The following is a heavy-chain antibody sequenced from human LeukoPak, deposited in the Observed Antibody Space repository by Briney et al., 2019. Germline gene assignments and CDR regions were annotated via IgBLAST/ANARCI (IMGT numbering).Heavy chain of an antibody. J-gene: IGHJ4*02. CDR3: AKEDPPTYYYGSGGYFDY. V-gene: IGHV3-23*01. CDR2: ISGNGGST. CDR1: GFTFSSYA. D-gene: IGHD3-10*01. Sequence: GGSLRLSCAASGFTFSSYAMSWVRQAPGKGLEWVSAISGNGGSTYYADSVKGRFTISRDNSKNTLYLQMNSLRAEDTAVYYCAKEDPPTYYYGSGGYFDYWGQGTLVTVSS.